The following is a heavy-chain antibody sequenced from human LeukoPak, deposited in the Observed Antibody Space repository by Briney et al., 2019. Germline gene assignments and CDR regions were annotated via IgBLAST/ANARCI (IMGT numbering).Heavy chain of an antibody. CDR1: GGSFSGYY. Sequence: SETLSLTCAVYGGSFSGYYWSWIRQPPRKGLEWIGEINHSGSTNYNPSLKSRVTISVDTSKNQISLKLNSVTAADAAVYYCAGARGGSGWYGGGYYFDYWGQGTLVTVSS. CDR2: INHSGST. J-gene: IGHJ4*02. D-gene: IGHD6-19*01. V-gene: IGHV4-34*01. CDR3: AGARGGSGWYGGGYYFDY.